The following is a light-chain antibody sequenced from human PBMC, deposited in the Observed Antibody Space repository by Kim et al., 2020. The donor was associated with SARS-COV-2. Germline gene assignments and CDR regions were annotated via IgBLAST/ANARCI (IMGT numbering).Light chain of an antibody. V-gene: IGLV3-1*01. CDR1: NLGNNF. CDR3: QTWDSRTVI. J-gene: IGLJ2*01. CDR2: NDT. Sequence: VSPGQTATIPCSGDNLGNNFVWWYQQRPGQSPLVVIFNDTKRPAGIPERFSGSNSGNTATLTITEAQLMDEADYYCQTWDSRTVIFGGGTQLTVL.